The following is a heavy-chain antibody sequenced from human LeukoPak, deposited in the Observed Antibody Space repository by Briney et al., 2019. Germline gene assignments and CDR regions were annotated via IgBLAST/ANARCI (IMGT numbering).Heavy chain of an antibody. V-gene: IGHV1-18*01. CDR1: GYTFTSYG. CDR2: ISAYNGNT. CDR3: ARAAAYYYDSSGLPSQVPFDY. Sequence: ASVKVSCKASGYTFTSYGISWVRQAPGQGLEWMGWISAYNGNTNYAQKLQGRVTMTTDTSTSTAYMELRSLRSDDTAVYYCARAAAYYYDSSGLPSQVPFDYWGQGTLVTVSS. D-gene: IGHD3-22*01. J-gene: IGHJ4*02.